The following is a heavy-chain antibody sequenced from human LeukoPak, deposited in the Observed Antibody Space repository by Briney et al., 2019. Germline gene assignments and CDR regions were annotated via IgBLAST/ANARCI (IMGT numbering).Heavy chain of an antibody. D-gene: IGHD3-22*01. J-gene: IGHJ5*02. CDR3: ARIDMKNYYDSGGYYKRDWFDP. CDR1: GYTFTSYG. CDR2: ISAYNGNT. Sequence: ASVKVSCKASGYTFTSYGISWVRQAPGQGLEWMGWISAYNGNTNYAQKLQGRVTMTTDTSTSTAYMELRSLRSDDTAVYYCARIDMKNYYDSGGYYKRDWFDPWGQGTLVTVSS. V-gene: IGHV1-18*01.